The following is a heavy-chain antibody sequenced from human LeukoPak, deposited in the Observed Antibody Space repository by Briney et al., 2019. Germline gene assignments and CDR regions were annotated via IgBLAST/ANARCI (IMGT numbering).Heavy chain of an antibody. CDR2: FDPEDGET. CDR1: GYTLTELS. V-gene: IGHV1-24*01. CDR3: AFLGHCYGSFDY. J-gene: IGHJ4*02. D-gene: IGHD2-21*01. Sequence: ASVKVSCKVSGYTLTELSMHWVRQAPGKGLEWMGGFDPEDGETIYAQKFQGRVTMTEDTSTDTAYMELSSLRSEDTAVYYCAFLGHCYGSFDYWGQGTLVTVSS.